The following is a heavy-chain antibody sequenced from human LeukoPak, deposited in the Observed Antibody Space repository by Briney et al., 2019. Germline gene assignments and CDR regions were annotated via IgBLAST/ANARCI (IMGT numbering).Heavy chain of an antibody. CDR1: GFTFSSYG. J-gene: IGHJ3*02. CDR3: ASQTSPLDSAAFDI. D-gene: IGHD3-10*01. V-gene: IGHV3-23*01. CDR2: ISGSGGST. Sequence: PGGSLRLSCAASGFTFSSYGMSWVRQAPGKGLEWVSAISGSGGSTYYADSVKGRFTISRDNSKNTLYLQMNSLRAEDTAVYYCASQTSPLDSAAFDIWGQGTMVTVFS.